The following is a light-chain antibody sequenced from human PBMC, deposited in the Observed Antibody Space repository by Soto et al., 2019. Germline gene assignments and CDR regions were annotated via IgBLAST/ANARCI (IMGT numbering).Light chain of an antibody. J-gene: IGKJ3*01. CDR3: QQTYSTLLT. CDR1: QSISSY. CDR2: AAS. Sequence: DIQMTQSPSSLSASVGDRVTITCRASQSISSYLNWYQQKPGKAPNLLIYAASSLQSGVPSRFSGSGSGTAFTLTISSLTPEDFATDYCQQTYSTLLTFGPGNKVDIK. V-gene: IGKV1-39*01.